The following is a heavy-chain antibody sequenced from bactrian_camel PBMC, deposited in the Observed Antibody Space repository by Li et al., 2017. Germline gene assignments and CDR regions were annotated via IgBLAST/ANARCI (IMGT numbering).Heavy chain of an antibody. Sequence: QVQLVESGGGSVQTGGSLALSRVAAKLTYSSNCMGWFRQAPGKEREGVAIIYSDGMTNYAETVKGRFTIAKDNAKNTLYLQMNSLVPEDTAMYYCAAEPGLQVVNLRKIYVKAENFEYWGQGTQVTVS. D-gene: IGHD5*01. CDR2: IYSDGMT. CDR1: KLTYSSNC. V-gene: IGHV3-2*01. J-gene: IGHJ4*01. CDR3: AAEPGLQVVNLRKIYVKAENFEY.